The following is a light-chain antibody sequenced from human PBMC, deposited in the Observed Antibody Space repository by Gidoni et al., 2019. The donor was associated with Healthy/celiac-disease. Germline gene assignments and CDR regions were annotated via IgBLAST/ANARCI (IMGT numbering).Light chain of an antibody. CDR3: QQRSNWALT. J-gene: IGKJ4*01. Sequence: EIVLTQSSATLSLSPGERATLPCRASQSVSSYLAWYQQNPGQAPRLLIYDASNRATGIPARFSGSGSGTDFTLTISSLEPEDFAVYYCQQRSNWALTFGGGTKVEIK. V-gene: IGKV3-11*01. CDR2: DAS. CDR1: QSVSSY.